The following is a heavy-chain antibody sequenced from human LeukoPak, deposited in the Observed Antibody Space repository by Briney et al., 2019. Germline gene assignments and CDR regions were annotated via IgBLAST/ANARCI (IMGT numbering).Heavy chain of an antibody. Sequence: PSETLSLTCTVSGGSISSGDYYWSWIRQPPGKGLEWIGYIYYSGNTYYNPSLKSRVTISVDTSNNQFSLKLSSVTAADTAVYYCARDKRYYYYMDVWGKGTTVTVSS. CDR2: IYYSGNT. V-gene: IGHV4-30-4*08. J-gene: IGHJ6*03. CDR3: ARDKRYYYYMDV. CDR1: GGSISSGDYY.